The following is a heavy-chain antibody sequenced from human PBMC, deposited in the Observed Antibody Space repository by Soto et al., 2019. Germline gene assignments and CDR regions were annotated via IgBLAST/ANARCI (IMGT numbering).Heavy chain of an antibody. CDR3: ARERQWLNYYGMDV. D-gene: IGHD6-19*01. CDR1: GYTFTGYY. CDR2: INPNSGGT. J-gene: IGHJ6*02. Sequence: ASVKVSCKASGYTFTGYYMHWVRQAPGQGLEWMGWINPNSGGTNYAQKFQGWVTMTRDTSISTAYMELSRLRSDDTAVYYCARERQWLNYYGMDVWGQGTTVNVSS. V-gene: IGHV1-2*04.